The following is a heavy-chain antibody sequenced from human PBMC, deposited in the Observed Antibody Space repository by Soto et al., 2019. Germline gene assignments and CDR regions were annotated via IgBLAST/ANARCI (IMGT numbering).Heavy chain of an antibody. D-gene: IGHD4-17*01. CDR2: ISSNSETT. Sequence: EMQLVESGGGLVQPGRSLRLSCVGSGFIADDYAMHWVRQPPGKGLEWVSGISSNSETTNYADSVKGRFTISRDNAKNALLLQMNSLRPEDTAVAYCGKDMSGGGMTTIDYFGSGGQGTLVTVSS. CDR1: GFIADDYA. CDR3: GKDMSGGGMTTIDYFGS. V-gene: IGHV3-9*02. J-gene: IGHJ4*02.